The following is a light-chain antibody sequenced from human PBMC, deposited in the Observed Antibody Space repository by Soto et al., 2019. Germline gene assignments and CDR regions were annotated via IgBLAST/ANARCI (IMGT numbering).Light chain of an antibody. J-gene: IGKJ4*01. V-gene: IGKV3-11*01. Sequence: EIVLTQSPATLSLSPGERATLSCRASQSVSSYLAWYQQKSGQAPRLLIYDASNRATGIPARFSGSGSGTDFTLTISSLEPEDFALYSCHQRNNWTLTFGGGTKVEIK. CDR1: QSVSSY. CDR3: HQRNNWTLT. CDR2: DAS.